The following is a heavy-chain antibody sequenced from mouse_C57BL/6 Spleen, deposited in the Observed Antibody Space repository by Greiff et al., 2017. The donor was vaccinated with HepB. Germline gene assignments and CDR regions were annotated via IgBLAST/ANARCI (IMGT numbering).Heavy chain of an antibody. Sequence: VQLQQSGPELVKPGASVKISCKASGYTFTDYYMNWVKQSHGKSLEWIGDINPNNGGTSYNQKFKGKATLTVDKSSSTAYMELRSLTSEYSAVYYCARLRLRLYYAMDYWGQGTSVTVSS. CDR2: INPNNGGT. CDR1: GYTFTDYY. CDR3: ARLRLRLYYAMDY. D-gene: IGHD2-4*01. J-gene: IGHJ4*01. V-gene: IGHV1-26*01.